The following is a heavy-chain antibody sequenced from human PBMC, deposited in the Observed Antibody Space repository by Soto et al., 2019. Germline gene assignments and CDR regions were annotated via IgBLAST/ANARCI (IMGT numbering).Heavy chain of an antibody. Sequence: SETLSLTCAVSGGSISSYYWGWIRRPPGKGLEWIGSIYYSGSTYYNPSLKSRVTISVDTSKNQFSLKLSSVTAADTAVYYCARRWGYSYDSWGHGTLVLVSS. CDR1: GGSISSYY. D-gene: IGHD2-15*01. V-gene: IGHV4-39*01. CDR2: IYYSGST. CDR3: ARRWGYSYDS. J-gene: IGHJ5*01.